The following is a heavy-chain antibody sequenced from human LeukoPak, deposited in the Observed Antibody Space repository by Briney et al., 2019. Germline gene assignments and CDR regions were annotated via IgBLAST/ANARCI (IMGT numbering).Heavy chain of an antibody. CDR2: IYYSGTT. Sequence: SETLCLTCAVYGGSFSGYYWSWIRQPPRKGLEWIGSIYYSGTTYYNPSLRSRLTVDTSKNQFSLQLSSVTAADTAVYYCARLGYSYLRGGIDPWGQGTLVTVSS. CDR1: GGSFSGYY. D-gene: IGHD5-24*01. V-gene: IGHV4-34*01. J-gene: IGHJ5*02. CDR3: ARLGYSYLRGGIDP.